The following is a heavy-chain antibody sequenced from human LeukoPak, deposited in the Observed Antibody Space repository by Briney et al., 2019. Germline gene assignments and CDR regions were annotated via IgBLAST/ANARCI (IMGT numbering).Heavy chain of an antibody. CDR1: GGSFSGYY. J-gene: IGHJ4*02. CDR2: INHSGST. Sequence: SETLSLTCAVYGGSFSGYYWSWIRQPPGKGLEWIGEINHSGSTNYNPSLKSRVTISVDTSKNQFSLKLSSVTAADTAVYYCARQVGVLLWFGELLYGYYFDYWGQGTLVTVSS. V-gene: IGHV4-34*01. D-gene: IGHD3-10*01. CDR3: ARQVGVLLWFGELLYGYYFDY.